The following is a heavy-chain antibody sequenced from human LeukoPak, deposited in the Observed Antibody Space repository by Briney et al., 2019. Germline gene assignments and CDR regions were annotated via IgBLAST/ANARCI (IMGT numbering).Heavy chain of an antibody. V-gene: IGHV5-51*01. D-gene: IGHD2-15*01. CDR2: IYPGDSDT. J-gene: IGHJ6*03. Sequence: GESLKISCKGSGYSLTSYWIGWVRQMPGKGLEWMGIIYPGDSDTRYSPSFQGQVTISADKSISTAYLQWSSLKASDTAMYYCARQGGGEYYYYYYMDVWGKGTTVTVSS. CDR1: GYSLTSYW. CDR3: ARQGGGEYYYYYYMDV.